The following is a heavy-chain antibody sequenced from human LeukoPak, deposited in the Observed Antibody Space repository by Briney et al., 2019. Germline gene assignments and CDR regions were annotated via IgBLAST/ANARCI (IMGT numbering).Heavy chain of an antibody. D-gene: IGHD3-16*01. V-gene: IGHV3-7*01. CDR2: IKQDGSEK. CDR1: GFTFSSYW. Sequence: GGSLRLSCAASGFTFSSYWMSWVRQAPGKGLEWVANIKQDGSEKYYVDSVKGRFTISRDNAKNSLYLQMNSLRAEDTAVYYCARSGMYYDYVWGSFYWGQGTLVTVSS. CDR3: ARSGMYYDYVWGSFY. J-gene: IGHJ4*02.